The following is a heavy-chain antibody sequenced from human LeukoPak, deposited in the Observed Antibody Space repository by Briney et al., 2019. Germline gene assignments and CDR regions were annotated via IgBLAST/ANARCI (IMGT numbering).Heavy chain of an antibody. V-gene: IGHV3-49*03. D-gene: IGHD6-19*01. CDR3: TRVGTLRGSGWYTD. J-gene: IGHJ4*02. CDR1: GFAFNDYS. Sequence: GGSLRLSCTGSGFAFNDYSVSWFRQAPGKGLEWVGFIKSKAYGGTTEYAASVRGRFSISRDDSKSIVYLQMNSLRTEDTAFYYCTRVGTLRGSGWYTDWGQGTLATVSP. CDR2: IKSKAYGGTT.